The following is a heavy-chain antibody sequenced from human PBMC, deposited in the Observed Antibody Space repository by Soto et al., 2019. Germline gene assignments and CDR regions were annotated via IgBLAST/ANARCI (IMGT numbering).Heavy chain of an antibody. D-gene: IGHD5-12*01. J-gene: IGHJ4*02. CDR3: PKGGYTFSYE. Sequence: VGSLRLSCTASGFIFTSYSMGWVRQAPGKGLEWVSHITSTSLTMYYADSVKGRFTVSRDNAKRSVFLQMTSLRADDTAVYYSPKGGYTFSYEWGQGALVTVSS. V-gene: IGHV3-48*01. CDR1: GFIFTSYS. CDR2: ITSTSLTM.